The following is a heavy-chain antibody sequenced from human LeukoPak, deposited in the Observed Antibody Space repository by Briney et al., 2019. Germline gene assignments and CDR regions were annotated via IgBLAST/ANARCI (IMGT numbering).Heavy chain of an antibody. J-gene: IGHJ4*02. Sequence: ASVKVSCKASGYTFTGYYMHWVRQAPGQGLEWMGRIIPILGIANYAQKFQGRVTITADKSTSTAYMELSSLRSEDTAVYYCARAYGSGSPDYWGQGTLVTVSS. CDR3: ARAYGSGSPDY. CDR1: GYTFTGYY. D-gene: IGHD3-10*01. V-gene: IGHV1-69*04. CDR2: IIPILGIA.